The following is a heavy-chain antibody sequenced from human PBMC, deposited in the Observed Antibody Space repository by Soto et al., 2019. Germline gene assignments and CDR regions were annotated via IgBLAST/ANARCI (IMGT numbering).Heavy chain of an antibody. J-gene: IGHJ6*02. CDR1: GFTFSSYA. CDR2: ISYDGSNK. Sequence: QVPLVESGGGVVQPGRSLRLSCAASGFTFSSYAMHWVRQAPGKGLEWVAVISYDGSNKYYADSVKGRFTISRDNSKNTLYLQMNSLRAEDTAVYYCAREGRAWIQLEYGMDVWGQGTTVTVSS. V-gene: IGHV3-30-3*01. CDR3: AREGRAWIQLEYGMDV. D-gene: IGHD5-18*01.